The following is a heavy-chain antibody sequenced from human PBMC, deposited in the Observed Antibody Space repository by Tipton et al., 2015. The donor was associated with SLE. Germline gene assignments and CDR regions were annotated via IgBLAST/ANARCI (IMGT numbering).Heavy chain of an antibody. D-gene: IGHD6-13*01. CDR1: GGSFTGQY. Sequence: TLSLTCAVYGGSFTGQYWIWIRQPPGKGLEWIGEITHSGGTNYNPSLKSRVTMSVDTSKNQFTLRLSSVTAADTAEYYCARGTIEAAGAYGDTREFDYWGQGILVTVSS. CDR3: ARGTIEAAGAYGDTREFDY. V-gene: IGHV4-34*01. CDR2: ITHSGGT. J-gene: IGHJ4*02.